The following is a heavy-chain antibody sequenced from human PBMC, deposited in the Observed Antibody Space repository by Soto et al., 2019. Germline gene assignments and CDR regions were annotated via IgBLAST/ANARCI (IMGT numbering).Heavy chain of an antibody. CDR2: ISYDGSNK. J-gene: IGHJ6*02. Sequence: QVQLVESGGGVVQPGRSLRLSCAASGFTFSSYGMHWVRQAPGKGLEWVAVISYDGSNKYYADSVKGRFTISRDNSKNTRYLQMNSLRAEDTAVYYCAKDLDSSSGYGDYYYYGIDVWGQGTTVTVSS. CDR3: AKDLDSSSGYGDYYYYGIDV. V-gene: IGHV3-30*18. D-gene: IGHD6-13*01. CDR1: GFTFSSYG.